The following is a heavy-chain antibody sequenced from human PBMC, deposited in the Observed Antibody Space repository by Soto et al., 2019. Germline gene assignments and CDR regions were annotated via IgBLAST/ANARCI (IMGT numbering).Heavy chain of an antibody. D-gene: IGHD6-13*01. CDR2: IYYSGST. Sequence: SETLSLTCTVSGGSISSSSYYWGWIRQPPGKGLEWIGSIYYSGSTYYNPSLKSRVTISVDTSKNQFSLKLSSVTAADTAVYYCARPPLPSIAAAGTRDYWGQGTLVTVSS. V-gene: IGHV4-39*01. J-gene: IGHJ4*02. CDR1: GGSISSSSYY. CDR3: ARPPLPSIAAAGTRDY.